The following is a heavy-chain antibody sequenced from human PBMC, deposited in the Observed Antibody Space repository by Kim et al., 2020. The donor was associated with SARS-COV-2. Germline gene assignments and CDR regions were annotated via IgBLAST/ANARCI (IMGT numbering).Heavy chain of an antibody. D-gene: IGHD2-8*02. CDR3: AKGSCTGGACSPYHYYGMAV. Sequence: SRFTISRDNSDNTLYLQMNSLRAEDTAIYYCAKGSCTGGACSPYHYYGMAVWGQGTKVTVSS. J-gene: IGHJ6*02. V-gene: IGHV3-23*01.